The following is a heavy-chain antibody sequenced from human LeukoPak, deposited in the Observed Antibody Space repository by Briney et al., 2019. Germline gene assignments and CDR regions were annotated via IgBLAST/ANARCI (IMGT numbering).Heavy chain of an antibody. V-gene: IGHV4-34*01. Sequence: SETLSLTCAVYGGSFSGYYWSWIRQPPGKGLEWIGEINHSGSTNYNPSLKSRVTISVDTSKNQFSLKLSSVTAADTAVYYCASTTSDAFDIWGQGTMVTVSS. CDR3: ASTTSDAFDI. CDR1: GGSFSGYY. J-gene: IGHJ3*02. D-gene: IGHD4-17*01. CDR2: INHSGST.